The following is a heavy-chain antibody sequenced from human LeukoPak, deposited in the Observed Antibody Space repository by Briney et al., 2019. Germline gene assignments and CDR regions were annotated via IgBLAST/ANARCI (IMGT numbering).Heavy chain of an antibody. V-gene: IGHV4-59*01. CDR2: IYYSGST. CDR3: ASGSGYYLTIDY. D-gene: IGHD3-22*01. J-gene: IGHJ4*02. CDR1: GGSISSYY. Sequence: SETVSLTCSVSGGSISSYYWSWIRQPPGKGLEWIGYIYYSGSTNYNPSLKSRVTISVDTSENQFSLKLSSVTAADTAVYYCASGSGYYLTIDYWGQGTLVTVSS.